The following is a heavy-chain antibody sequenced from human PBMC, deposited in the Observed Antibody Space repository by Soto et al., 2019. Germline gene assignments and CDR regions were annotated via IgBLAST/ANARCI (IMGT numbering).Heavy chain of an antibody. V-gene: IGHV3-48*03. CDR3: ARVQLGPYYYGMDV. Sequence: GGSLRLSCAASGFTFSSYEMNWVRQAPGKGLEWVSYISSSGSTIYYADSVKGRFTISRDNAKNSLYLQMNSLRADDTAVYYCARVQLGPYYYGMDVWGQGTTVTVSS. D-gene: IGHD6-13*01. CDR1: GFTFSSYE. CDR2: ISSSGSTI. J-gene: IGHJ6*02.